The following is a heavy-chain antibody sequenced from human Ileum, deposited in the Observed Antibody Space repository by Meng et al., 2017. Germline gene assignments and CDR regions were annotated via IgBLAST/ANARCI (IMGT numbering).Heavy chain of an antibody. CDR1: GDSIRYSSYY. CDR2: IYYNGNT. D-gene: IGHD3-16*01. Sequence: QLQLQESCPGLVKPSETLSLTCAFSGDSIRYSSYYWGWVRQPPGQGLEWIGSIYYNGNTYYSPSLKSRASISVDTSKNKFSLKLSSVTAADTAVYYCARPAVTTALGGFDYWGQGTLVTVSS. J-gene: IGHJ4*02. CDR3: ARPAVTTALGGFDY. V-gene: IGHV4-39*01.